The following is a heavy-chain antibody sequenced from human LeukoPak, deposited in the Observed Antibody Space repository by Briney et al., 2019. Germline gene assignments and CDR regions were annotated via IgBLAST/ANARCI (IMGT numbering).Heavy chain of an antibody. CDR1: GFTVSSNY. Sequence: GGSLRLSCAASGFTVSSNYMSWVRQAPGKGLEWVSVIYSGGSTYYADSVKGRFTISRDNSKNTLYLQMNSLRAEDTAVYYCAKGRLGYCSSTSCYTLDYWGQGTLVTVCS. J-gene: IGHJ4*02. CDR3: AKGRLGYCSSTSCYTLDY. V-gene: IGHV3-53*05. D-gene: IGHD2-2*02. CDR2: IYSGGST.